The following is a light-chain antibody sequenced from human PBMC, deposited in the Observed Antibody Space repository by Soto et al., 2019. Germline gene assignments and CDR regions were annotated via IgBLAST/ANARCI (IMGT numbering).Light chain of an antibody. V-gene: IGKV1-5*03. CDR2: AAS. CDR1: QSISIW. Sequence: DIQMTQSPSALSASIGDRFTITCRASQSISIWLAWYQQKPGKAPKLLIYAASSLESGVPSRFSGSGSGTEFTLTISSLQPDDFATYYCHHYNTYSTFGQGTRVDVK. CDR3: HHYNTYST. J-gene: IGKJ1*01.